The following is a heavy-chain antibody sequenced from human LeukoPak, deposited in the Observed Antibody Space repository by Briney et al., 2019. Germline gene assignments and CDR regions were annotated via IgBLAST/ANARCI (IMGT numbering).Heavy chain of an antibody. Sequence: HPSETLSLTCDVSGGSVTSTNWWTWVRQPPGKGLEWVAIIAYDGSHKYYADSVKGRFSISRDNSNNTVLLQMNSLRPADTAVYYCARDQLYCSDGTCSAHNWFDPWGQGTLVTVSS. CDR3: ARDQLYCSDGTCSAHNWFDP. J-gene: IGHJ5*02. CDR2: IAYDGSHK. CDR1: GGSVTSTNW. V-gene: IGHV3-30*02. D-gene: IGHD2-8*01.